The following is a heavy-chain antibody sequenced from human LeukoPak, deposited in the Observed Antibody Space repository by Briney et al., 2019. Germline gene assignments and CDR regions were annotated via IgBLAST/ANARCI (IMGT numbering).Heavy chain of an antibody. J-gene: IGHJ6*02. CDR1: GFTVSSNY. V-gene: IGHV3-66*01. Sequence: GGSLRLSCAASGFTVSSNYMSWVRQAQGKGLEWVSIIYSDGSTYYADSVKGRFTISRDNSKNTLYPQMNSLRAEDTAVYYCARDNYGMDVWGQGATVTVSS. CDR3: ARDNYGMDV. CDR2: IYSDGST.